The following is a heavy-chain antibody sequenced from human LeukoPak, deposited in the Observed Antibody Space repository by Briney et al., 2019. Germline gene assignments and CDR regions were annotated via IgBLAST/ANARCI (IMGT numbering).Heavy chain of an antibody. J-gene: IGHJ5*02. V-gene: IGHV1-18*01. CDR3: AREPDYGDYVRWFDP. CDR1: GYTFTSDG. CDR2: ISAYKGNT. Sequence: ASVKVSCKASGYTFTSDGISWVRQAPGQGLEWMGWISAYKGNTNYALKLQGRVTMTTDTSTSTAYMELRSLRSDDTAVYYCAREPDYGDYVRWFDPWGQGTLVTVSS. D-gene: IGHD4-17*01.